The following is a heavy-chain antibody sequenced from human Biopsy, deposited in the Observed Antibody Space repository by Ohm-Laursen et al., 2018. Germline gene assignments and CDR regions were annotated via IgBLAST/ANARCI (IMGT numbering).Heavy chain of an antibody. Sequence: SVKVSCKASGGPFNNHAFSWVRQAPGQGLEWLGRIVPILGTVNYAQRFQGRVALTADKSTGTAYMELNGLISDDTAVYYCATDADGYYTEFDFWGQGTLITVSS. J-gene: IGHJ4*02. V-gene: IGHV1-69*04. CDR2: IVPILGTV. CDR3: ATDADGYYTEFDF. D-gene: IGHD5-24*01. CDR1: GGPFNNHA.